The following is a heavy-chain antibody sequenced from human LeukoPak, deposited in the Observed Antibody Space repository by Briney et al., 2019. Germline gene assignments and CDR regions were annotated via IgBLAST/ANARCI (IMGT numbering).Heavy chain of an antibody. CDR1: GFTLSSYA. D-gene: IGHD1-14*01. CDR2: INSDGSST. J-gene: IGHJ4*02. Sequence: GGSLRLSCAASGFTLSSYAMSWVRQAPGKGLVWVSRINSDGSSTSYADSVKGRFTISRDNAKNTLYLQMNSLRAEDTALYYCARDRFLRRPEPADYWGQGTLVTVSS. CDR3: ARDRFLRRPEPADY. V-gene: IGHV3-74*01.